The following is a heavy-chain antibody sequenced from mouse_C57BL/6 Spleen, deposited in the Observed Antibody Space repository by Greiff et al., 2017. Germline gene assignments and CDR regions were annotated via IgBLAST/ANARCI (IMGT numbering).Heavy chain of an antibody. J-gene: IGHJ2*01. V-gene: IGHV10-1*01. CDR1: GFSFNTYA. CDR2: IRSKSNNYAT. D-gene: IGHD2-4*01. Sequence: EVKLVESGGGLVHPKGSLKLSCAASGFSFNTYAMNWVRQAPGKGLEWVARIRSKSNNYATYYADSVKDRFTISRDDSESMLYLQMNNLKTEDTAMYYCVRESYDSARGYYFDYWGQGTTLTVSS. CDR3: VRESYDSARGYYFDY.